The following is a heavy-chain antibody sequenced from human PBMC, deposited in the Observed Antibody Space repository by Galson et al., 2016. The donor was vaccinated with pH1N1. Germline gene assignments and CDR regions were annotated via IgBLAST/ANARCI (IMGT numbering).Heavy chain of an antibody. V-gene: IGHV4-39*01. D-gene: IGHD3-10*01. J-gene: IGHJ6*02. CDR2: IYYTGNT. CDR3: ATETGSSGMDV. CDR1: GVSISNTNYY. Sequence: SETLSLTCSVSGVSISNTNYYWGWIRQPPGKGLEWIANIYYTGNTYYDASLQSRVTISVDTSKNQFSLKVKSVIAADTAVYYCATETGSSGMDVWDQGTTVTVSS.